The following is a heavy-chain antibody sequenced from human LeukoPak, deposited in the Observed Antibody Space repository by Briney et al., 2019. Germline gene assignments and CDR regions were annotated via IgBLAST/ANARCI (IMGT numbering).Heavy chain of an antibody. CDR3: ARQKYCTNGVCYGGVAWFDP. J-gene: IGHJ5*02. CDR1: GYSFTSYW. CDR2: IYPGDSDT. V-gene: IGHV5-51*01. D-gene: IGHD2-8*01. Sequence: GESLKISCKGSGYSFTSYWIGWVRQMPGKGLEWMGIIYPGDSDTRCSPSFQGQVTISADKSISTAYLQWSSLKASDTAMYYCARQKYCTNGVCYGGVAWFDPWGQGTLVTVSS.